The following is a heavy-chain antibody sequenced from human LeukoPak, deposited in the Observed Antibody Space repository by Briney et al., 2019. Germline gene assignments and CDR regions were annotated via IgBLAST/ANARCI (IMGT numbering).Heavy chain of an antibody. D-gene: IGHD3-9*01. CDR3: ARGSEYYDILTGYDY. V-gene: IGHV4-39*07. Sequence: SETLSLTCTVSGGSISSSSYYWGWIRQPPGKGLEWIGSIYYSGNTHYNPSLRSRVTTSVDTSKNQFSLKLSSVTAADTAVYYCARGSEYYDILTGYDYWGQGTLVTVSS. J-gene: IGHJ4*02. CDR2: IYYSGNT. CDR1: GGSISSSSYY.